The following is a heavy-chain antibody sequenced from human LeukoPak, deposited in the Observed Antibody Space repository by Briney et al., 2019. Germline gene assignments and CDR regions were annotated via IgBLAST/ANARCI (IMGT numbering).Heavy chain of an antibody. Sequence: PSETLSLTCTVSDYSISSANYWGWIRQSPEEGLESIGFIYSTGSTNYNPSLKSRVTISIDTSQNQFSLRLSSVTAADTAVYYCARFSNYYDSSIHYLDYWGQGTLVSVSS. CDR2: IYSTGST. J-gene: IGHJ4*02. CDR1: DYSISSANY. V-gene: IGHV4-61*01. D-gene: IGHD3-22*01. CDR3: ARFSNYYDSSIHYLDY.